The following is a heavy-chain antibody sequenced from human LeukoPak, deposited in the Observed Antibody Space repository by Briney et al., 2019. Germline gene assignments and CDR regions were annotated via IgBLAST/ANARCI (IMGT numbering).Heavy chain of an antibody. CDR1: GYTFIGYY. CDR2: INPRTGGT. D-gene: IGHD4-17*01. V-gene: IGHV1-2*06. J-gene: IGHJ5*02. Sequence: GASVKVSCKASGYTFIGYYMHWVRQAPGQGLEWMGRINPRTGGTNSAQKFQGRVTMTRDTSIITAYMELSRLTSDDTAIYYCARGQPYGDYNYFDPWGQGTLVTVSS. CDR3: ARGQPYGDYNYFDP.